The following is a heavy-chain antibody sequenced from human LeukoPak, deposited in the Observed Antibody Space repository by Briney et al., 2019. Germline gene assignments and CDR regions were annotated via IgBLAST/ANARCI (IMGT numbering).Heavy chain of an antibody. D-gene: IGHD6-6*01. CDR1: GFTFTNSD. J-gene: IGHJ4*02. CDR3: ARDEYSTSSQDY. V-gene: IGHV3-23*01. Sequence: GGSLRLSCAASGFTFTNSDMMWVRQAPGKGLEWVSTISGSGSGTHYADSVKGRFTISRDNSKNTLHLQMNSLRAEDTAVYYCARDEYSTSSQDYWGQGTLVTASS. CDR2: ISGSGSGT.